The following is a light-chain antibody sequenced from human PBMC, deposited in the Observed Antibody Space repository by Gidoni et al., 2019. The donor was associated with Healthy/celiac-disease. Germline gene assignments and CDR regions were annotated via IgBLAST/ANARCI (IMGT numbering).Light chain of an antibody. CDR3: QQSYSTPPLT. CDR1: QSISSY. CDR2: AAS. Sequence: DIQMTQSPSSLSASVGDRVTITCRASQSISSYLNWYQQKPGKAPKLLIYAASSLQSGVPSRFSGSGSGTECTLTISRLQPEDVATYYCQQSYSTPPLTFGGGTKVEIK. J-gene: IGKJ4*01. V-gene: IGKV1-39*01.